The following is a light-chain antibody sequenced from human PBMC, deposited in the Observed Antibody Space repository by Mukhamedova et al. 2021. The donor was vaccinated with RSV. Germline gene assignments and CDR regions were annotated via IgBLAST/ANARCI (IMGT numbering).Light chain of an antibody. Sequence: WYQRRVHGGAPKLLFYTASTLQSGVPSRFSGSGFGTDFTLTITSLQAEDFATYYCQQSYSTPLTFGGGTKVDIK. CDR2: TAS. J-gene: IGKJ4*01. V-gene: IGKV1-39*01. CDR3: QQSYSTPLT.